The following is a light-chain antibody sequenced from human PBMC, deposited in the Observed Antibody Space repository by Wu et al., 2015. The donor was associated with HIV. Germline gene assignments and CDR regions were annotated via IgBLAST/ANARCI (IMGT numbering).Light chain of an antibody. CDR3: QQSYSTPIT. J-gene: IGKJ5*01. CDR2: ATS. V-gene: IGKV1-39*01. CDR1: RSISIY. Sequence: DIQMTQSPSSLSASVGDRVTITCRASRSISIYLNWYQQKPGKAPKFLIYATSSLQSGVPSRFSGSGSGTDFTLTISSLQPEDFATYYCQQSYSTPITFGQGTRLEIK.